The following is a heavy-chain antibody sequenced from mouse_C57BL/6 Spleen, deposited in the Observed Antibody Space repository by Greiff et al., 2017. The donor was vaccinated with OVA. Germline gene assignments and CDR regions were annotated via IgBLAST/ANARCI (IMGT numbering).Heavy chain of an antibody. V-gene: IGHV1-50*01. J-gene: IGHJ2*01. CDR1: GYTFNSYW. Sequence: VQLQQPGAELVKPGASVKLSCKASGYTFNSYWMQWVKQRPGQGLEWIGEIDPSDSDTNYNQKFQGKATLTVDTSSSTAYMQLSSLTSEDSAVYYSAREDYYGCSHYFDYWGQGTTLTVSS. CDR3: AREDYYGCSHYFDY. CDR2: IDPSDSDT. D-gene: IGHD1-1*01.